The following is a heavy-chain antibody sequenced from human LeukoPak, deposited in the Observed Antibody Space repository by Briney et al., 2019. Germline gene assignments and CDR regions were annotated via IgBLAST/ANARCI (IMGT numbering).Heavy chain of an antibody. Sequence: PSQTLPLTRAISGDSVSTNSAAWNWIRQSPSRGLEWLGRTYYRSKWFIDYAVSVRSRISINPDTSKNQLSPQLDSVTPEDTAVYYCAREAASTFDYWGQGTLVTVAS. J-gene: IGHJ4*02. CDR3: AREAASTFDY. CDR1: GDSVSTNSAA. D-gene: IGHD5/OR15-5a*01. V-gene: IGHV6-1*01. CDR2: TYYRSKWFI.